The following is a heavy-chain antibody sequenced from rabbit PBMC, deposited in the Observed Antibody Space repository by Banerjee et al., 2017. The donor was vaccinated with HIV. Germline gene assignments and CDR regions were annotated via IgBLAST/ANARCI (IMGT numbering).Heavy chain of an antibody. CDR3: ARDLAGVIGWNFNL. D-gene: IGHD4-1*01. CDR2: INTSSGNT. CDR1: GFDFSSYG. V-gene: IGHV1S45*01. J-gene: IGHJ4*01. Sequence: QEQLEESGGGLVQPGGSLKLSCKASGFDFSSYGVSWVCQAPGKGLEWIACINTSSGNTVYASWAKGRFTISKTSSTTVTLQMTSLTAADTATYFCARDLAGVIGWNFNLWGQGTLVTVS.